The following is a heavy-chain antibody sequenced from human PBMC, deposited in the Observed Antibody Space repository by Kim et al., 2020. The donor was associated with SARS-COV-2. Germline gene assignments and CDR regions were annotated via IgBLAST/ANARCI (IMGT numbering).Heavy chain of an antibody. V-gene: IGHV3-23*01. D-gene: IGHD3-9*01. J-gene: IGHJ6*02. Sequence: GGSLRLSCAASGFTFSSYAMSWVRQAPGKGLEWVSVISASGGSTYYADSVKGRFTISRDNSKNTLYLQMNSLRAEDTAVYHCAKEMGDWAGYGMDVWGQGTTVTVSS. CDR3: AKEMGDWAGYGMDV. CDR1: GFTFSSYA. CDR2: ISASGGST.